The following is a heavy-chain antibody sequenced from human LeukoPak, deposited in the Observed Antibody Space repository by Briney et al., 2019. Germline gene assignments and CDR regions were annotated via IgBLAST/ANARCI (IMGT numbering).Heavy chain of an antibody. Sequence: SETLSLTCAVHGGSFSGYYWSWIRQPPGKGLEWIGEINHSGSTNYNPSLKSRVTISVDTSKNQFSLKLSSVTAADTAVYYCARGDPYYYDSSGYFPDYWGQGTLVTVSS. CDR2: INHSGST. J-gene: IGHJ4*02. CDR1: GGSFSGYY. D-gene: IGHD3-22*01. CDR3: ARGDPYYYDSSGYFPDY. V-gene: IGHV4-34*01.